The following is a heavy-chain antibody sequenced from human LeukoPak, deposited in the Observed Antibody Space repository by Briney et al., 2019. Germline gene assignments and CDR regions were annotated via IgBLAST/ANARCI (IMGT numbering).Heavy chain of an antibody. CDR1: GFTFSNAW. V-gene: IGHV3-15*01. Sequence: GGSLRLSCAASGFTFSNAWMSWVRQAPGKGLEWVGRIKSKTDGGTTDYAAPVKGRFTISRDDSKNTLYLQMNSLKTEDTAVYYCTTEVLWFGESSYGMDVWGKGTTVTVSS. CDR2: IKSKTDGGTT. D-gene: IGHD3-10*01. CDR3: TTEVLWFGESSYGMDV. J-gene: IGHJ6*04.